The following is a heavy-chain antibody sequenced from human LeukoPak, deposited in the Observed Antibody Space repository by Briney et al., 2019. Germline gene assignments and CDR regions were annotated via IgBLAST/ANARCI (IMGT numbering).Heavy chain of an antibody. CDR1: GFTFSSYG. J-gene: IGHJ6*02. Sequence: GGSLRLSCAASGFTFSSYGMHWVRQAPGKGLEWVAFIRYDGSNTYYADSVKGRFTISRDNSKNTLYLQMNSRRAEDTAVYYCAKEPSNLRYCSSTSSYVRDRNYYGMDVWGQGTTVTVSS. CDR3: AKEPSNLRYCSSTSSYVRDRNYYGMDV. V-gene: IGHV3-30*02. CDR2: IRYDGSNT. D-gene: IGHD2-2*01.